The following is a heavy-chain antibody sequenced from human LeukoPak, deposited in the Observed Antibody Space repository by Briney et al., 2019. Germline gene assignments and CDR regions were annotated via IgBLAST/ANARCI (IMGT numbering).Heavy chain of an antibody. Sequence: RSSETLSLTCTVSGGSISSSSCYWGWIRQPPGKGLEWIGSIYYSGSTYYNPSLKSRVTISVDTSKNQFSLKLSSVTAADTAVYYCARDVVAAPGTWDYWGQGTLVTVSS. J-gene: IGHJ4*02. D-gene: IGHD6-13*01. CDR1: GGSISSSSCY. CDR2: IYYSGST. V-gene: IGHV4-39*02. CDR3: ARDVVAAPGTWDY.